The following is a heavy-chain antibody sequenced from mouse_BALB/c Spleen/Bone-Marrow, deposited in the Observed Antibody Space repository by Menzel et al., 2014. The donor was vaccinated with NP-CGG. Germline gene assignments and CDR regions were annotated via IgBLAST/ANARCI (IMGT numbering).Heavy chain of an antibody. D-gene: IGHD2-3*01. CDR2: INPYNGDT. Sequence: EVQLQQSGPELVKPGASVKISCKASGYSFTGYSMNWVMQSHGKSLEWIGRINPYNGDTFYNQKFKGKATLTVDKSSSTAHMGLRSLASEDSAVYYCARGGLLRAMDYWGQGTSVTVSS. J-gene: IGHJ4*01. CDR1: GYSFTGYS. V-gene: IGHV1-20*02. CDR3: ARGGLLRAMDY.